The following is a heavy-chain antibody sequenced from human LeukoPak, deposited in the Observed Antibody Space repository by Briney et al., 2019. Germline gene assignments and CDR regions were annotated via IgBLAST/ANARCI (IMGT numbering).Heavy chain of an antibody. CDR3: ARGVAGGRFGELTWFDP. CDR2: MNPNSGNT. Sequence: ASVKVSCKASGYTFTSYDINWVRQATGQGLEWMGWMNPNSGNTGYAQKFQGRVTMTRNTSISTAYMELSSLRSEDTAVYYCARGVAGGRFGELTWFDPWGQGTLVTVSS. V-gene: IGHV1-8*01. J-gene: IGHJ5*02. CDR1: GYTFTSYD. D-gene: IGHD3-10*01.